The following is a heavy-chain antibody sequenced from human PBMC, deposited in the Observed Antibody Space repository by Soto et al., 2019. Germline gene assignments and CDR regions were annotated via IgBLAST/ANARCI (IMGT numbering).Heavy chain of an antibody. CDR2: IYRSGST. V-gene: IGHV4-4*09. CDR1: GDSVRNQY. D-gene: IGHD3-16*01. CDR3: ARTLDYGHMDV. Sequence: SETLSLTCTVSGDSVRNQYWSWIRRPPGRGLELIGYIYRSGSTKYNPSLKSRLTISVDTSKNQFSLKLSSVTAADTAVYYCARTLDYGHMDVWGKGTTVTVSS. J-gene: IGHJ6*03.